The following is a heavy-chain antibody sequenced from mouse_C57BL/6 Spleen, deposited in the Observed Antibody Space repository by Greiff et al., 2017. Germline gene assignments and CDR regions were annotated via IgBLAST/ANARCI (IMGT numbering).Heavy chain of an antibody. V-gene: IGHV10-3*01. CDR1: GFTFNTYA. D-gene: IGHD2-4*01. J-gene: IGHJ1*03. CDR3: VREDDYDWYFDV. Sequence: EVKVVESGGGLVQPKGSLKLSCAASGFTFNTYAMHWVRQAPGKGLEWVARIRSKSSNYATYYADSVKDSFTISRDDSQSMLYLQMNNLKTEDTAMYYCVREDDYDWYFDVWGTGTTVTVSS. CDR2: IRSKSSNYAT.